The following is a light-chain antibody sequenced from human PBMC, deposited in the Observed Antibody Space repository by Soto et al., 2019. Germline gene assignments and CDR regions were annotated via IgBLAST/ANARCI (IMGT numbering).Light chain of an antibody. CDR1: QDISTS. CDR2: PAS. J-gene: IGKJ2*03. Sequence: DIQLTQSPSFLSASVGDRVTVSCRASQDISTSLAWFQQKAGKVPQLLVYPASTLQDGVPSRFSGSGSGTYSTLTINNLQAEDFATYYCQHLRTYPFSFGQGTKLDIK. CDR3: QHLRTYPFS. V-gene: IGKV1-9*01.